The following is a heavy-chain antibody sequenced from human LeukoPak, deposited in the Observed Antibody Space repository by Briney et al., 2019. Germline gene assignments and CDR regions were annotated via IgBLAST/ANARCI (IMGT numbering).Heavy chain of an antibody. CDR2: INPDGTEI. CDR1: RFTFSGYW. Sequence: GGSLRLSCASSRFTFSGYWMTWVRQAPGKGLEWVANINPDGTEIYYVDSVKGRFTISRDNAKNSLYLQMNSLRAEDTAVYYCTKGSGSYTYFDYWGQGTLVTVSS. CDR3: TKGSGSYTYFDY. D-gene: IGHD3-10*01. J-gene: IGHJ4*02. V-gene: IGHV3-7*04.